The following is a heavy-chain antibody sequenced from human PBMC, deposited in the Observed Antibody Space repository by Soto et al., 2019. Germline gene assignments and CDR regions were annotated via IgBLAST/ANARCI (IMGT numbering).Heavy chain of an antibody. CDR1: GFTFGDYA. J-gene: IGHJ6*02. Sequence: GGSLRLSCTASGFTFGDYAMSWVRQAPGKGLEWVGFIRSKTYDGTTEYAASVKGRFTISRDDSKSIAYLQMTSLKTEDTAMYYCTRVPVVPAAIFGFYYYYGMDVWGQGTTVTVSS. D-gene: IGHD2-2*02. V-gene: IGHV3-49*04. CDR3: TRVPVVPAAIFGFYYYYGMDV. CDR2: IRSKTYDGTT.